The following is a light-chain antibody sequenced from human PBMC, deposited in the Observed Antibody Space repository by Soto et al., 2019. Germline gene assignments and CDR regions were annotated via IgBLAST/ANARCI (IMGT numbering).Light chain of an antibody. CDR2: GAS. V-gene: IGKV3-20*01. CDR1: QSVSSNY. CDR3: QPYGTSPPLT. Sequence: EMVLTQSPGTLSLSPGERATLSCRASQSVSSNYLAWYQQKPGQAPRLLIYGASSRATGIPDRFSGSGSATDFTLTISSLEHEDFAVYYCQPYGTSPPLTFGGGTKVEIK. J-gene: IGKJ4*01.